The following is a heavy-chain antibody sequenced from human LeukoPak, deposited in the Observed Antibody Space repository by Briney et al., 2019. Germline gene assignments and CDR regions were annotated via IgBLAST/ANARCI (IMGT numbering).Heavy chain of an antibody. CDR1: GFPFSTHG. J-gene: IGHJ4*02. D-gene: IGHD2-15*01. V-gene: IGHV3-7*01. CDR2: IKQDGSEK. CDR3: ARDQLKDGSNQFRPFDF. Sequence: PGGSLRLSCAASGFPFSTHGMSWVPQSPGNGLEWVATIKQDGSEKYYVDSVKGRFTISRDNAENSLYLQMDSLRAEDTAVYYCARDQLKDGSNQFRPFDFWGQGTLVTVSS.